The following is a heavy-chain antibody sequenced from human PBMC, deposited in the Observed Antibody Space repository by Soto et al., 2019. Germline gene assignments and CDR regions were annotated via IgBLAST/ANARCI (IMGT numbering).Heavy chain of an antibody. V-gene: IGHV1-69*01. D-gene: IGHD1-26*01. CDR3: ARDAIVGATIGYFDY. J-gene: IGHJ4*02. Sequence: QVQLVQSGAEVKKPGSSVKVSCKASGGTFSSYAISWVRQAPGQGLEWMGGIIPIFGTANYAQKFQGRVTITADEYTSTADMELSSLRSEDTAVYYCARDAIVGATIGYFDYWGQGTLVTVSS. CDR1: GGTFSSYA. CDR2: IIPIFGTA.